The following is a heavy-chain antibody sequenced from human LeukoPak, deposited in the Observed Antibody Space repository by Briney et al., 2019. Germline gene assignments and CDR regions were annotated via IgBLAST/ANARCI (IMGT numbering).Heavy chain of an antibody. D-gene: IGHD3-10*01. J-gene: IGHJ5*02. CDR2: INHSGST. CDR1: GGSFSGYY. V-gene: IGHV4-34*01. Sequence: SETPSLTCAVYGGSFSGYYWSWIRQPPGKGLEWIGEINHSGSTNYNPSLKSRVTISVDTSKNQFSLKLSSVTAADTAVYYCARGAGITMVRGAHWFDPWGQGTLVTVSS. CDR3: ARGAGITMVRGAHWFDP.